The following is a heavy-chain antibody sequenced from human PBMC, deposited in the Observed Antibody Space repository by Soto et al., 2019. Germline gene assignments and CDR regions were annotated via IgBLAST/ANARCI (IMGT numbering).Heavy chain of an antibody. CDR1: GFTFSSYS. Sequence: EVQLVESGGGLVQPGGSLRLSCAASGFTFSSYSMNWVRQAPGQGLEWVSYISSGSYTIYYADSVKGRFTISRDNAKKSLQLQMTSPSDEDTSVYYWARPPPIQPDAFDVWRQGTLITVSS. CDR2: ISSGSYTI. V-gene: IGHV3-48*02. CDR3: ARPPPIQPDAFDV. D-gene: IGHD5-18*01. J-gene: IGHJ3*01.